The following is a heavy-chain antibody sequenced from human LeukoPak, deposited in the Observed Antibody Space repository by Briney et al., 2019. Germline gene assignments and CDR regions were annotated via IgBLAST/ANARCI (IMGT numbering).Heavy chain of an antibody. J-gene: IGHJ4*02. CDR2: ISTSSSYI. CDR1: GFTFKNYA. CDR3: ARDDIQWLHYFDY. V-gene: IGHV3-21*01. D-gene: IGHD3-9*01. Sequence: GGSLRLSCTASGFTFKNYAMYWVRQAPGKGLEWVSSISTSSSYIYYADSVKGRFTISRDNAKNSLYLQINSLRAEDTAVYYCARDDIQWLHYFDYWGQGTLVTVSA.